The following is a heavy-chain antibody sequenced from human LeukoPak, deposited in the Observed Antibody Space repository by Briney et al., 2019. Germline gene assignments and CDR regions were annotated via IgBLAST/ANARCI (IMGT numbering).Heavy chain of an antibody. CDR2: ISGSGGST. V-gene: IGHV3-23*01. CDR1: GFTFSSYA. D-gene: IGHD4-17*01. J-gene: IGHJ4*02. Sequence: TGGSLRLSCAASGFTFSSYAMSWVRQAPGKGLEWVSAISGSGGSTYYADSVKGRFTISRDNSKNTLYLQMNSLRAEDTAVDYCAKDTTPRCGDPFDYWGQGTLVTVSS. CDR3: AKDTTPRCGDPFDY.